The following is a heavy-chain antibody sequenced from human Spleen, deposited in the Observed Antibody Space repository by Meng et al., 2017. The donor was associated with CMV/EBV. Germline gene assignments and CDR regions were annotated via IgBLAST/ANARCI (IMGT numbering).Heavy chain of an antibody. CDR1: GYTFTGYY. D-gene: IGHD6-6*01. Sequence: ASVKVSCKASGYTFTGYYMHWVRQAPGQGLEWMGWSKPNSGGTKYAQKFQGRVTMTRDTYISTAYMELSSLRSEDTAVYYCARKGGQLDDDFYYHGMDVWGQGTTVTVSS. J-gene: IGHJ6*02. CDR2: SKPNSGGT. V-gene: IGHV1-2*02. CDR3: ARKGGQLDDDFYYHGMDV.